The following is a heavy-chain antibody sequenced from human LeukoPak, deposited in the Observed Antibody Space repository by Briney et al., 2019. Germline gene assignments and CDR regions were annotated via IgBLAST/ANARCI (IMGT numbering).Heavy chain of an antibody. V-gene: IGHV3-21*01. D-gene: IGHD3-10*01. CDR3: AKSYYGPGNDY. J-gene: IGHJ4*02. Sequence: GSLRLSCAASGFTFSSYSMNWVRQAPGKGLEWVSSISSSSSNIYYADSVKGRFTISRDNAKNSLYLQMNSLRAEDTAVYYCAKSYYGPGNDYWGQGTLVTVSS. CDR2: ISSSSSNI. CDR1: GFTFSSYS.